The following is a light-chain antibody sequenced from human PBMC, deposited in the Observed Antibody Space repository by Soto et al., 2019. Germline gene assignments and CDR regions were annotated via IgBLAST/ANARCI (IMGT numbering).Light chain of an antibody. CDR2: AAS. Sequence: DIQMTQSPSSLSASVGDRVTITCRASQSISSYLNWYQQKPGKAPKLLIYAASSLQGGVPSRFSGSGSGTDFTLTISSLQPEDFATYYCQQTYSTPESFGQGTKAEI. CDR1: QSISSY. J-gene: IGKJ1*01. V-gene: IGKV1-39*01. CDR3: QQTYSTPES.